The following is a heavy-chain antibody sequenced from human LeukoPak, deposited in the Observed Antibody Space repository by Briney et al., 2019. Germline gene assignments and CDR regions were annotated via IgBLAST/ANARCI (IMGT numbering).Heavy chain of an antibody. V-gene: IGHV4-59*08. CDR3: ARHGGRSDSYGST. D-gene: IGHD5-18*01. CDR1: GGSISSYY. J-gene: IGHJ5*02. Sequence: PSETLSLTCTVSGGSISSYYWSWIRQPPGKGLEWIGYIYYSGSTNYNPSLKSRVTISVDTSKNQFSLKLSSVTAADTAVYYCARHGGRSDSYGSTWGQGTLVTVSS. CDR2: IYYSGST.